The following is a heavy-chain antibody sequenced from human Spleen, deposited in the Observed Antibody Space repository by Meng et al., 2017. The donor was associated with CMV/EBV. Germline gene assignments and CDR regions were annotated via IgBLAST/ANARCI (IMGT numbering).Heavy chain of an antibody. D-gene: IGHD4-17*01. CDR1: GFTVSNKY. CDR3: ARDRGSDDYADWHFDL. J-gene: IGHJ2*01. CDR2: IYTGGST. V-gene: IGHV3-53*01. Sequence: ETLSLTCAASGFTVSNKYMSWVRQAPGKGLEWVSLIYTGGSTKYADSVKGRFTISRDNSKNTLYLQMNSLRAEDTAVYYCARDRGSDDYADWHFDLWGRGTLVTVSS.